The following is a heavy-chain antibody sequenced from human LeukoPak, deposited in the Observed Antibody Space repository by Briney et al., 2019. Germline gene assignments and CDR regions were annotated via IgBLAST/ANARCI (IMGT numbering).Heavy chain of an antibody. V-gene: IGHV4-38-2*02. CDR1: GYSISSGYY. CDR3: ARRDPPRQHIDY. J-gene: IGHJ4*02. Sequence: SETLSLTCTVSGYSISSGYYWGWIRQPPGKGLEWIGSIYHSGSTYYNPSLKSRVTISVDTSKNQFSLKLSSVTAADTAVYYCARRDPPRQHIDYWGQGTLVTVSS. CDR2: IYHSGST.